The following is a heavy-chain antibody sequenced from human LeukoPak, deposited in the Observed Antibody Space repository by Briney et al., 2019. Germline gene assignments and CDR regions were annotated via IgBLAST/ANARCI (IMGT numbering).Heavy chain of an antibody. CDR1: GYTFTSYG. J-gene: IGHJ4*02. Sequence: ASVKVSCKASGYTFTSYGLIWVRQAPGQGLEWMGWVSAYNGNTNYAQKLQGRVTMTTDTSTSTACMELRSLRSDDTAVYYCARGLTAVAGTRVCFDYWGQGTLVTVSS. CDR3: ARGLTAVAGTRVCFDY. V-gene: IGHV1-18*01. D-gene: IGHD6-19*01. CDR2: VSAYNGNT.